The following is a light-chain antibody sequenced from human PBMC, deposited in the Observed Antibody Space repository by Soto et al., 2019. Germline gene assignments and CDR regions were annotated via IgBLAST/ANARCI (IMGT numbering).Light chain of an antibody. Sequence: EIVMTQSPANLSVSPGTIATPVCSASQSGSSNLAWYQQNPGQAPRLLIYGASTRANGIPARFSGSGSGTEFTLTISSLQSEDFAVYYCQQYNNWPPITFGQGTRLEIK. V-gene: IGKV3-15*01. CDR3: QQYNNWPPIT. CDR1: QSGSSN. J-gene: IGKJ5*01. CDR2: GAS.